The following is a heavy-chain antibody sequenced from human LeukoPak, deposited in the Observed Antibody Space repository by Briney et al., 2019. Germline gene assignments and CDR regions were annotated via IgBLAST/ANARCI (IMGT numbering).Heavy chain of an antibody. CDR1: GGTFSSHA. V-gene: IGHV1-69*13. J-gene: IGHJ4*02. CDR2: IIPIFGTA. CDR3: ARVPYTAMVTRGFSVSKYYFDY. D-gene: IGHD5-18*01. Sequence: SVKVSCKASGGTFSSHAISWVRQAPGQGLEWMGGIIPIFGTANYAQKFQGRVTITADESTSTAYMELSSLRSEDTAVYYCARVPYTAMVTRGFSVSKYYFDYWGQGTLVTVSS.